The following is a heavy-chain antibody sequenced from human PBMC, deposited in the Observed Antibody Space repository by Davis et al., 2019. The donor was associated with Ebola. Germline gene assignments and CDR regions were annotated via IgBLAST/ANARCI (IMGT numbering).Heavy chain of an antibody. Sequence: GESLKISCAASGFTFSSYAMSWVRQAPGKGLEWVSAISGSGGSTYYADSVKGRFTISRDNSKNTLYLQMNSLRAEDTAVYYCAKDGMEVLDSSGYPNYFDYWGQGTLVTVSS. CDR3: AKDGMEVLDSSGYPNYFDY. D-gene: IGHD3-22*01. J-gene: IGHJ4*02. CDR1: GFTFSSYA. V-gene: IGHV3-23*01. CDR2: ISGSGGST.